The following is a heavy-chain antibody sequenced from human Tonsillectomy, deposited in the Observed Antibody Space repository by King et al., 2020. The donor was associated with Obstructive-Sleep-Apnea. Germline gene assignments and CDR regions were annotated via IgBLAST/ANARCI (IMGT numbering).Heavy chain of an antibody. CDR2: INPNSGVT. CDR1: GYTFTGYY. CDR3: ATVAVSTAIFYFDY. V-gene: IGHV1-2*02. D-gene: IGHD3-3*01. J-gene: IGHJ4*02. Sequence: QLVQSGAEVKKPGASVKVSCKASGYTFTGYYMHWVRRAPGQGLEWMGWINPNSGVTTYAQKFQGSVTMTRDTSISTAYMELSSLRSDDTAVYYCATVAVSTAIFYFDYWGQGTLVTVSS.